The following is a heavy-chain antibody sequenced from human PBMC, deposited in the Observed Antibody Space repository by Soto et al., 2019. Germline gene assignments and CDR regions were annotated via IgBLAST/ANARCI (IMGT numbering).Heavy chain of an antibody. CDR2: IYYSGST. Sequence: SETLAITCTFSGGSINIGDDYGSWIRQPPGKGLEWIGYIYYSGSTYYNPSLKSRVTISVDTSKNQFSLKLSSVTAADTAVYYCARDQRDYNWNHNGMDVWGQGTTVTVSS. V-gene: IGHV4-30-4*01. CDR3: ARDQRDYNWNHNGMDV. D-gene: IGHD1-20*01. CDR1: GGSINIGDDY. J-gene: IGHJ6*02.